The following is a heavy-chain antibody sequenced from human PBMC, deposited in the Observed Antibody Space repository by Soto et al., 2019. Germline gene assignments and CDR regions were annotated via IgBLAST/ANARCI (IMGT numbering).Heavy chain of an antibody. D-gene: IGHD3-3*01. CDR1: GDTFTSYG. J-gene: IGHJ6*03. CDR3: ARVRTTTMVGVVNDYYYYMDV. Sequence: ASVKVSCKASGDTFTSYGISWVRQAPGQGLEWMGWISAYNGNTNYAQKLQGRVTMTTDTSTSTAYMELRSLRSDDTAVYYCARVRTTTMVGVVNDYYYYMDVWGKGTTVTVPS. CDR2: ISAYNGNT. V-gene: IGHV1-18*01.